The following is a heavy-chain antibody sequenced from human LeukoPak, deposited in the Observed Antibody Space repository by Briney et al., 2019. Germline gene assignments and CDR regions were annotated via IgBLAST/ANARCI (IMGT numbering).Heavy chain of an antibody. J-gene: IGHJ4*02. V-gene: IGHV3-21*01. CDR3: ARALGELSQIDY. CDR2: ISSSSSYI. Sequence: GRSLRLSCAASGFTFSSYSMNWVRQAPGKGLEWVSSISSSSSYIYYADSVKGRFTISRDNAKNSLYLQMNSLRAEGTAVYYCARALGELSQIDYWGEGTLVTVSS. D-gene: IGHD3-16*02. CDR1: GFTFSSYS.